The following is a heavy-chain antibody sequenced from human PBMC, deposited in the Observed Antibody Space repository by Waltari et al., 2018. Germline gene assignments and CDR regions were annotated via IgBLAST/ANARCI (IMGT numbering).Heavy chain of an antibody. CDR2: ISYTGSNE. CDR1: GLGFNNSA. V-gene: IGHV3-30-3*01. J-gene: IGHJ4*02. D-gene: IGHD3-9*01. Sequence: QVQLVESGGGVVQPGRYLRPSCAASGLGFNNSAFHWVRQAPGKGLEWVTSISYTGSNEYYADSVKGRFTISRDNSKNTIFLQMNSLTTEDTAVYYCARWGQYFDLLTGSRSFDYWGLGTLVTVSS. CDR3: ARWGQYFDLLTGSRSFDY.